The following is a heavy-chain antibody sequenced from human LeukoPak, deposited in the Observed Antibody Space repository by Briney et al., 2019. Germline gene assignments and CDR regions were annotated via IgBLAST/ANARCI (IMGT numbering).Heavy chain of an antibody. V-gene: IGHV3-23*01. CDR1: GFTFSSYA. CDR2: ISGSGGST. Sequence: GGSLRLSCAASGFTFSSYAMSWVRQAPGKGLEWVSAISGSGGSTYYADSVKGRFTISRDNSKNTLYLQMNSLRAEDTAVYYCAKDFPSRFGELFPPSYWGQGTLVTVSS. J-gene: IGHJ4*02. D-gene: IGHD3-10*01. CDR3: AKDFPSRFGELFPPSY.